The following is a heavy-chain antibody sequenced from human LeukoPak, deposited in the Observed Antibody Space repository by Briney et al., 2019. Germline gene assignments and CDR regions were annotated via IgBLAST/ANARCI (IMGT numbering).Heavy chain of an antibody. Sequence: GGSLRLSCAASGFSFNNYEMNWVRQAPGKGLEWVSYIRSSDNTIYYADSVKGRFTISRDNAKNSLYLQMNSLRVDDTAVYYCARDLVVPGAYFYYGMDVWGQGTTVTVSS. D-gene: IGHD4/OR15-4a*01. CDR3: ARDLVVPGAYFYYGMDV. J-gene: IGHJ6*02. CDR1: GFSFNNYE. CDR2: IRSSDNTI. V-gene: IGHV3-48*03.